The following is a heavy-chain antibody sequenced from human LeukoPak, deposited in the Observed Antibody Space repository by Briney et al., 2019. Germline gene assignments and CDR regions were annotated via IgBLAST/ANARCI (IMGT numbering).Heavy chain of an antibody. CDR1: GGSISGYF. CDR2: IYYSGST. Sequence: KASETLSLTCTVSGGSISGYFWSWVRQPPGKGLEWIGYIYYSGSTNYNPSLKSRATISKDTSKNQFSLNLSSVTAADTAVYYCARLNYYYYGMDVWGQGTTVTVSS. V-gene: IGHV4-59*08. J-gene: IGHJ6*02. CDR3: ARLNYYYYGMDV.